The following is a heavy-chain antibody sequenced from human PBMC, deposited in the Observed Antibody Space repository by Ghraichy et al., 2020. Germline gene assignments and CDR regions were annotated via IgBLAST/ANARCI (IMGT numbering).Heavy chain of an antibody. Sequence: GEPLNISCAASGFTFSSYAMSWVRQAPGKGLEWVSGISGSGGTSYYADSVKGRFTISRDNSKNTLYLQMNSLRAEDTAVYYCAKPYDSSGFYPKEVWGQGTTVTVSS. CDR1: GFTFSSYA. J-gene: IGHJ6*02. D-gene: IGHD3-22*01. CDR2: ISGSGGTS. V-gene: IGHV3-23*01. CDR3: AKPYDSSGFYPKEV.